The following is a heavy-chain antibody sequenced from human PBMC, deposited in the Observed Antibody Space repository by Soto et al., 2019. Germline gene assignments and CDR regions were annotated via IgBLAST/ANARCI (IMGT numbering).Heavy chain of an antibody. D-gene: IGHD2-15*01. J-gene: IGHJ5*02. CDR1: GGSFSGYY. Sequence: QVQLQQWGAGLLKPSETLSLTCAVYGGSFSGYYWSWIRQPPGKGLEWIGEINHSGSTNYNPSLKNRVTISVDTSKNQFSLKLSSVTAADTAVYYCARAGSVVVAAIVRGARRFDPWGQGTLVTVSS. CDR2: INHSGST. CDR3: ARAGSVVVAAIVRGARRFDP. V-gene: IGHV4-34*01.